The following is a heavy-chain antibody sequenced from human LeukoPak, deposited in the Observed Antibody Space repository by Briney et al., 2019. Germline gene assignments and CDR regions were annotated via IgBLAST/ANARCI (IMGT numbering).Heavy chain of an antibody. D-gene: IGHD4-17*01. CDR1: GXTXXSYS. CDR2: ISSSSSYI. CDR3: ARGVGYGDYPTY. V-gene: IGHV3-21*01. Sequence: XRLSXXXSGXTXXSYSMXWVRQAPGKGLEWVSSISSSSSYIYYADSVKGRFTISRDSAKNSLYLQMNSLRAEDTAVYYCARGVGYGDYPTYWGQGTLVTVSS. J-gene: IGHJ4*02.